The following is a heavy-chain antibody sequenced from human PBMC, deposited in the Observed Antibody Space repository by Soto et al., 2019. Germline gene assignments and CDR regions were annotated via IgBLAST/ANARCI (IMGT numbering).Heavy chain of an antibody. Sequence: PGGSLRLACAASGFTLSDHDISWIRQAPGKGLEWIGYSSNSGSFTRYADSVKGRFSISRDNAKSSLYLQISSLRAEDTAVYYCAKDLLDYGDYDLYFDYWGQGTLVTVSS. V-gene: IGHV3-11*05. CDR2: SSNSGSFT. J-gene: IGHJ4*02. CDR1: GFTLSDHD. D-gene: IGHD4-17*01. CDR3: AKDLLDYGDYDLYFDY.